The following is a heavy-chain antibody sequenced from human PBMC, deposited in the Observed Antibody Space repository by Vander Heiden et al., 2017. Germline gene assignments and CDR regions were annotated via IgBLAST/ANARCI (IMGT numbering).Heavy chain of an antibody. Sequence: QVQLQESGPGLVKPSETLSLTCTVPGGSISSYYWSWIRQPPGKGLEWIGYIYYSGSTNYNPSLKSRVTISVDTSKNQFSLKLSSVTAADTAVYYCASSHYGSGSTFDYWGQGTLVTVSS. CDR1: GGSISSYY. D-gene: IGHD3-10*01. CDR3: ASSHYGSGSTFDY. V-gene: IGHV4-59*01. CDR2: IYYSGST. J-gene: IGHJ4*02.